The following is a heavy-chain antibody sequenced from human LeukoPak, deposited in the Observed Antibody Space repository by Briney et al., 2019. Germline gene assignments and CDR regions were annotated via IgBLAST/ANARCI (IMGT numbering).Heavy chain of an antibody. V-gene: IGHV3-33*01. CDR1: GFTFRSYG. CDR3: ARDYSKGERGYFDY. J-gene: IGHJ4*02. D-gene: IGHD4-11*01. CDR2: IWYDGSNK. Sequence: PGGTLRLSCAASGFTFRSYGMHWVRQAPGKGLEWVAVIWYDGSNKYYADSVKGRFTISRDNSKHTLYLQMNSLRAEDTAVYYCARDYSKGERGYFDYWGQGTLVTVSS.